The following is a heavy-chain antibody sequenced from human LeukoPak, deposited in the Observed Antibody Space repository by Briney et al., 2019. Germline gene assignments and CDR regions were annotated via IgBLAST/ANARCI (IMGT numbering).Heavy chain of an antibody. D-gene: IGHD4-17*01. V-gene: IGHV3-21*01. CDR1: GFSFSGYS. CDR2: ISSSSSYI. Sequence: GGSLRLSCAASGFSFSGYSMNWVRQAPGKGLEWVSSISSSSSYIYYVDPVKGRFTISRDNAKNSLYLQMNSLRAEDTAVYYCARAPYGDYFDYWGQGTLVTVSS. CDR3: ARAPYGDYFDY. J-gene: IGHJ4*02.